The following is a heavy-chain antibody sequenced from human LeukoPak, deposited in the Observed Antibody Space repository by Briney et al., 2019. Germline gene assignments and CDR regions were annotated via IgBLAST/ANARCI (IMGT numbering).Heavy chain of an antibody. CDR1: GFTFTSYW. V-gene: IGHV3-74*01. CDR3: VRDSGN. Sequence: GGSLRLSCAASGFTFTSYWMHWVRQAPGKGLAWVSRIHGDGTTTNYADSVKGRFTISRDNAKNTLYLQMNSLRAEDTAVYYCVRDSGNWGQGTLVTVSS. J-gene: IGHJ4*02. CDR2: IHGDGTTT.